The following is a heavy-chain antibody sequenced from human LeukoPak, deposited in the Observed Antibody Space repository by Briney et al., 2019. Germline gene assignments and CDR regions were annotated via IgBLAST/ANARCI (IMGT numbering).Heavy chain of an antibody. Sequence: GGSLRLSCAASGFTFSSYGMSWVRQAPGKGLEWVSAISGSGGSTYYADSVKGRFTISRDNSKNTLYLQMNSLRAEDTAVYYCAKNLQQLVRVGAFDIWGQGTMVTVSS. J-gene: IGHJ3*02. CDR3: AKNLQQLVRVGAFDI. V-gene: IGHV3-23*01. CDR2: ISGSGGST. D-gene: IGHD6-13*01. CDR1: GFTFSSYG.